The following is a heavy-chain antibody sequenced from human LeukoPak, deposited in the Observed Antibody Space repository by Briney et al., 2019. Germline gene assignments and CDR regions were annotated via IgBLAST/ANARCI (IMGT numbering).Heavy chain of an antibody. V-gene: IGHV3-21*01. CDR2: ISSSSSYI. Sequence: PGGSLRLSCAASGFTFSSYSMNWVRQAPGKGLEWVSSISSSSSYIYYADSVKGRFTISRDNAKNSLYLQMNSLRAEDTAVYYCARDLSADYYYDSSGYLCYWGQGTLVTVSS. J-gene: IGHJ4*02. CDR3: ARDLSADYYYDSSGYLCY. CDR1: GFTFSSYS. D-gene: IGHD3-22*01.